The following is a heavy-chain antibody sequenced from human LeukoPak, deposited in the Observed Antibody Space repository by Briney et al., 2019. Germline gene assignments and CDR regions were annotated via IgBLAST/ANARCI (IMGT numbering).Heavy chain of an antibody. D-gene: IGHD3-10*01. V-gene: IGHV4-34*01. J-gene: IGHJ4*02. CDR2: INHSGST. CDR1: GGSFSDYY. CDR3: ARGGNVLLWFGELFGFDY. Sequence: SETLSLTCAVYGGSFSDYYWSWLRQPPGKGLEWVGEINHSGSTNYNPSLKSRVTISVDTSKNQFSLKLSSVTAADTAVYYCARGGNVLLWFGELFGFDYWGQGTLVTVSS.